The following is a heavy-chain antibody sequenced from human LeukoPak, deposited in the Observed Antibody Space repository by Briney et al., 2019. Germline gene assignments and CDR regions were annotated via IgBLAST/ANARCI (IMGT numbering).Heavy chain of an antibody. CDR2: ISGSGGST. J-gene: IGHJ4*02. CDR3: AKALGELSFIVDY. Sequence: GGSLRLSCAASGFTFSSYAMTWVRQAPGKGLEWVSAISGSGGSTYYADSVKRRFTISRDNSENTLYLQMNSLRAAETAVYYCAKALGELSFIVDYWGQGSLVTVSS. V-gene: IGHV3-23*01. D-gene: IGHD3-16*02. CDR1: GFTFSSYA.